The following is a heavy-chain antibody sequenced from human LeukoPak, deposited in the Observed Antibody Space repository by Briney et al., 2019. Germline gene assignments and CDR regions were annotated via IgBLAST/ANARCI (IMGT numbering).Heavy chain of an antibody. V-gene: IGHV4-34*01. Sequence: SETLSLPCAVSGTSFSSYYWSWIRRPPGKGLEWIGEVNHSGYTNDNPSLRSRVTISLDTSKNQFSLRLRSVTAADTAVYVCARMTTGHDFWGQGTLVTVSS. J-gene: IGHJ4*02. CDR2: VNHSGYT. CDR3: ARMTTGHDF. D-gene: IGHD4-17*01. CDR1: GTSFSSYY.